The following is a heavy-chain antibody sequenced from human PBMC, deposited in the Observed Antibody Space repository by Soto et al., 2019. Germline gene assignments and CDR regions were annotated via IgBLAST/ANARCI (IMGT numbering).Heavy chain of an antibody. Sequence: EVQLLESGGGLVQPGGSLRLSCAASGFTFSSYAMRWVRQAPVKGLEWVSAISGSVGSTYYADSVKGRFTISRDNSKNTLYLHMNGLTAEDTAVYYCARRGSGSYYDYWGQGTQVTVSS. CDR2: ISGSVGST. D-gene: IGHD1-26*01. CDR1: GFTFSSYA. V-gene: IGHV3-23*01. J-gene: IGHJ4*02. CDR3: ARRGSGSYYDY.